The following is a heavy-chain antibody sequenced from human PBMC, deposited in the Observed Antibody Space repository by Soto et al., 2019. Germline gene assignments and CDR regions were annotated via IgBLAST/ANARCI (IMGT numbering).Heavy chain of an antibody. V-gene: IGHV3-11*06. CDR1: GFTFSDYY. CDR2: ISSSSSYT. J-gene: IGHJ4*02. D-gene: IGHD5-18*01. CDR3: ARSGTAMALDY. Sequence: PGGSLRLSCAASGFTFSDYYMSWIRQAPGKGLEWVSYISSSSSYTNYADSVKGRFTISRDNAKNSLYLQMNSLRAEDTAVYYCARSGTAMALDYWGQGTLVTVSS.